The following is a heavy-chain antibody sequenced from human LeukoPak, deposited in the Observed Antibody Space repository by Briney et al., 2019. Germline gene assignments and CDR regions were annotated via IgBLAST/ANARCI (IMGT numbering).Heavy chain of an antibody. V-gene: IGHV3-23*01. J-gene: IGHJ4*02. CDR2: ISGSGDST. CDR1: GFTFSSYA. D-gene: IGHD2/OR15-2a*01. CDR3: AREGPRGNSQFDY. Sequence: GGSLRLSCAASGFTFSSYAMSWVRQAPGKGLEWVSAISGSGDSTYYGDSVKGRFTISRGNSKNTLYLQMNSLRAEDTAVYYCAREGPRGNSQFDYWGQGTLVTVSS.